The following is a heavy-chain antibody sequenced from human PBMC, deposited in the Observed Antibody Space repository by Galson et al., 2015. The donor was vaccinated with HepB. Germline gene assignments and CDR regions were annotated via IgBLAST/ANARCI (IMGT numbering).Heavy chain of an antibody. J-gene: IGHJ4*02. V-gene: IGHV1-69*06. D-gene: IGHD3-10*01. CDR3: AREEEGSGSPFDY. CDR2: IIPIFGTA. CDR1: GGTDSSHT. Sequence: PVKDDSKAPGGTDSSHTSIWVRQAPGQGLEWMGGIIPIFGTANYAQKFQGRVTITADKSTSTAYMELSSLRSEDTAVYYCAREEEGSGSPFDYWGQGTLVTVSS.